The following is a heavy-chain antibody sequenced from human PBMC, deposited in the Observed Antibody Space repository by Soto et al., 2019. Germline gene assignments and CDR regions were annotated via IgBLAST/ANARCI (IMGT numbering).Heavy chain of an antibody. CDR3: ARDISSSWYGEGDYYYGMDV. CDR2: ISYDGSNK. CDR1: GFTFSSYA. D-gene: IGHD6-13*01. Sequence: GESLKISCAASGFTFSSYAMHWVRQAPDKGLEWVAVISYDGSNKYYADSVKGRFTISRDNSKNTLYLQMNSLRAEDTAVYYCARDISSSWYGEGDYYYGMDVWGQGTTVTVSS. V-gene: IGHV3-30-3*01. J-gene: IGHJ6*02.